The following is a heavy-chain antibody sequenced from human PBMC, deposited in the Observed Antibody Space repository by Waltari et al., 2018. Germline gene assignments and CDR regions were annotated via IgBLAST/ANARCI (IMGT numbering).Heavy chain of an antibody. CDR2: ISSSGPTI. CDR3: ARVWGVTTSDF. Sequence: EVQLVESGGGLVQPGGSLRLSCAASGFSPSGYGMNWVRQAPGKGLEWLSFISSSGPTIHYADSVKGRFTVSRDNTKNSLSLQMNSLRAEDTAVYYCARVWGVTTSDFWGQGTLVTVSS. V-gene: IGHV3-48*03. D-gene: IGHD4-17*01. J-gene: IGHJ4*02. CDR1: GFSPSGYG.